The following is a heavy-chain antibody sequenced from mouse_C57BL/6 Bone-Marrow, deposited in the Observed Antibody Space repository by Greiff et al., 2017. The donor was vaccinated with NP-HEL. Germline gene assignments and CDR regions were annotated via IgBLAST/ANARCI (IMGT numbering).Heavy chain of an antibody. D-gene: IGHD1-1*01. Sequence: QVQLQQPGAELVKPGASVKMSCKASGYTFTSYWITWVKQRPGQGLEWIGDIYPGSGSTNYNEKFKSKATLTVDTSSSTAYMQLSSLTSEDSAVYYCARRGAYYYGSHWYFDVWGTGTTVTVSS. J-gene: IGHJ1*03. CDR3: ARRGAYYYGSHWYFDV. CDR1: GYTFTSYW. V-gene: IGHV1-55*01. CDR2: IYPGSGST.